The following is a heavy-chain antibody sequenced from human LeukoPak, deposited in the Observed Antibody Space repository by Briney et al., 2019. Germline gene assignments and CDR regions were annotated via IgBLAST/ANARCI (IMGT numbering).Heavy chain of an antibody. D-gene: IGHD2-2*02. CDR2: IYYSGST. CDR3: AAHCSSTSCYTPPFDY. Sequence: SETLSLTCTVSGGSISSYYWGWIRQPPGKGLEWIGSIYYSGSTYYNPSLKSRVTISVDTSKNQFSLKLSSVTAADTAVYYCAAHCSSTSCYTPPFDYWGQGTLVTVSS. V-gene: IGHV4-39*01. CDR1: GGSISSYY. J-gene: IGHJ4*02.